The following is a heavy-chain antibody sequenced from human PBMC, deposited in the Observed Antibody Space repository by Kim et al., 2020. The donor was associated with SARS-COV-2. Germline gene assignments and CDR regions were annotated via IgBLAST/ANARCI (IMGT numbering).Heavy chain of an antibody. CDR3: ARGASSGWYGLAFDI. D-gene: IGHD6-19*01. CDR2: IWYDGSNK. CDR1: GFTFSSYG. V-gene: IGHV3-33*01. Sequence: GGSLRLSCAASGFTFSSYGMHWVRQAPGKGLEWVAVIWYDGSNKYYADSVKGRFTISRDNSKNTLYLQMNSLRAEDTAVYYCARGASSGWYGLAFDIWGQGTMVTVSS. J-gene: IGHJ3*02.